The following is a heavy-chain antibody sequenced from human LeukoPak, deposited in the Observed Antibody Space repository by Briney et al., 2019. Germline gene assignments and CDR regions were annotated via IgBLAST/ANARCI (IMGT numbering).Heavy chain of an antibody. CDR3: ATLGYCSSSKKCPSVHH. D-gene: IGHD2-2*01. CDR2: INPNNGGT. Sequence: ASVTVSCKASGYTFSDYYMHWVRQAPGQGLEWMGWINPNNGGTNYAQTFQGRVAMTRDTSITTAYMELSGLTSDDTAVYYCATLGYCSSSKKCPSVHHWGQGTTVTVSS. J-gene: IGHJ6*02. V-gene: IGHV1-2*02. CDR1: GYTFSDYY.